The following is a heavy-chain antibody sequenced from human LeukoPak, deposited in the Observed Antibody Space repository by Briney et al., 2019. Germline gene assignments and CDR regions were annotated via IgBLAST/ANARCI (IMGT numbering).Heavy chain of an antibody. CDR1: GFTFSSYA. J-gene: IGHJ4*02. CDR2: ISGSGGST. D-gene: IGHD3-9*01. CDR3: AKDKARYFDWLSY. Sequence: GGSLRLSCAASGFTFSSYAMSWVRQAPGRGLEWVSAISGSGGSTYYADSVKGRFTISRDNSKNTLYLQMNSLRAEDTAVYYCAKDKARYFDWLSYWGQGTLVTVSS. V-gene: IGHV3-23*01.